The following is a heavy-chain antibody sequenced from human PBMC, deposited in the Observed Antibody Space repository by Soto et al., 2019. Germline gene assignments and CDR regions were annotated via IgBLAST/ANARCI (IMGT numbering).Heavy chain of an antibody. V-gene: IGHV5-51*01. CDR3: ARRLTHYYDSSGYRRGAFDI. CDR2: IYPGDSDT. CDR1: GYSFTSYW. J-gene: IGHJ3*02. Sequence: PGESLKISCKGSGYSFTSYWIGWVRQMPGKGLEWMGIIYPGDSDTRYSPSFQGQVTISADKSISTAYLQWSSLKASDTAMYYCARRLTHYYDSSGYRRGAFDIWGQGTMVTVSS. D-gene: IGHD3-22*01.